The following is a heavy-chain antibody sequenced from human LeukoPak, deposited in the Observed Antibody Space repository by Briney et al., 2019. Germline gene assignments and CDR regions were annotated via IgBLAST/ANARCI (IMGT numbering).Heavy chain of an antibody. Sequence: PGGSLRLSCAASGFTFSSYAMSWVRQAPGKGLEWVSAISGSGGSTYYADSVKGRFTISRDNSKNTLYLQMNSLRAEDTAVYYCAKADRKVDIELMVYADYWGQGTLVTVSS. CDR3: AKADRKVDIELMVYADY. J-gene: IGHJ4*02. D-gene: IGHD2-8*01. CDR2: ISGSGGST. V-gene: IGHV3-23*01. CDR1: GFTFSSYA.